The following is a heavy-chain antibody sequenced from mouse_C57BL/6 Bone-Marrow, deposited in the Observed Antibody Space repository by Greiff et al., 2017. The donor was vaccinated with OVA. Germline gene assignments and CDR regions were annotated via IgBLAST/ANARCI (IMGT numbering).Heavy chain of an antibody. CDR1: GFTFSSYG. CDR2: ISSGGSYT. D-gene: IGHD3-3*01. V-gene: IGHV5-6*01. Sequence: EVQLQESGGDLVKPGGSLKLSCAASGFTFSSYGMSWVRQTPDKRLEWVATISSGGSYTYYPDSVKGRFTISRDNAKNTLYLQMSSLKSEDTAMYYCARHLGGPLDHYFDYWGQGTTLTVSS. CDR3: ARHLGGPLDHYFDY. J-gene: IGHJ2*01.